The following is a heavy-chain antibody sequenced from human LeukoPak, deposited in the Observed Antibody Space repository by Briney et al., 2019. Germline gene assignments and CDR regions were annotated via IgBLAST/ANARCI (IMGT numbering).Heavy chain of an antibody. J-gene: IGHJ6*03. CDR1: AFTFSGYG. CDR3: AKHFDELPHYYYYYMDV. V-gene: IGHV3-30*02. Sequence: PGGSLRLSCAASAFTFSGYGMQWVRQAPGKGLEWVAFIRYDGSIKYYADSVKGRFTISRDNSKNTPYLQMNSLRAEDTAVYYRAKHFDELPHYYYYYMDVWGKGTTVTVSS. D-gene: IGHD1-26*01. CDR2: IRYDGSIK.